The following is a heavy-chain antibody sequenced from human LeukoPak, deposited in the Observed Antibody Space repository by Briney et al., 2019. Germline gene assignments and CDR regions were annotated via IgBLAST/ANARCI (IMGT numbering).Heavy chain of an antibody. D-gene: IGHD6-13*01. CDR3: TTYSSSWYVWDY. CDR1: GHTFRSND. CDR2: MNPKSGNT. V-gene: IGHV1-8*01. Sequence: GASVKVSCKASGHTFRSNDINWVRQATGQGPEWMGWMNPKSGNTGYAQKFQGRVTMTRNTSISTAYMELSSLGSEDSAVYYCTTYSSSWYVWDYWGQGTLVTVSS. J-gene: IGHJ4*02.